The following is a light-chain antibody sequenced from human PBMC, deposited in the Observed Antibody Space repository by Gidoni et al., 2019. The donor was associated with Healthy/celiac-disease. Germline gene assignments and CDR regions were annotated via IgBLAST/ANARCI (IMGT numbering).Light chain of an antibody. J-gene: IGKJ2*01. Sequence: DIQMTQSPSSLSASVGDRVTITCRESQSISSYLNWYQQKPGKAPKLLICAASSLQSGVPSRFSGSGSGTDFTLTISSLQPEDFATYYCQQSYSTPYTFGQGTKLEIK. CDR1: QSISSY. CDR3: QQSYSTPYT. CDR2: AAS. V-gene: IGKV1-39*01.